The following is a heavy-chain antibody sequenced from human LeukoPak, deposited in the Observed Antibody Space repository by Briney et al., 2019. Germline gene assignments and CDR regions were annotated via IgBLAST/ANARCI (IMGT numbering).Heavy chain of an antibody. CDR2: ISSSSSYI. J-gene: IGHJ3*02. CDR1: GFTFSTYT. V-gene: IGHV3-21*01. D-gene: IGHD3-16*01. CDR3: ARWGDGRGVAFDI. Sequence: PGGSLRLSCAASGFTFSTYTMNWVRQAPGKGLEWVSSISSSSSYIYYADSVKGRFTIYREHAKIPLYLQMNSLRAEDTALYYCARWGDGRGVAFDIWGQGTMVTV.